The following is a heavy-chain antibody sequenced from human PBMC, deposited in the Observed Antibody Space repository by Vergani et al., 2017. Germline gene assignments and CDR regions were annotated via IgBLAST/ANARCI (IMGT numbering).Heavy chain of an antibody. CDR3: AKEDYYGDDGGAFDI. CDR2: ISGSGGST. Sequence: EVQLLESGGSLKQPGGSVRLSCAASGFTCSTYAMHWVRQAPGKGLEWVSAISGSGGSTYYADYVKGRFTISRDNSKNTLYLQLNNLRTEDTAVSYCAKEDYYGDDGGAFDIWGQGTMVTVSS. J-gene: IGHJ3*02. D-gene: IGHD4-17*01. V-gene: IGHV3-23*01. CDR1: GFTCSTYA.